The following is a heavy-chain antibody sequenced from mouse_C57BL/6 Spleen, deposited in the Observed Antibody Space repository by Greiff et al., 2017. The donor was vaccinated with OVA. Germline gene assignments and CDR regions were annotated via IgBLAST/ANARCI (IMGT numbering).Heavy chain of an antibody. CDR1: GFNIKNPY. V-gene: IGHV14-3*01. CDR3: ARGYEAWFAY. J-gene: IGHJ3*01. D-gene: IGHD3-1*01. CDR2: IDPANGNT. Sequence: VQLQQSVAELVRPGASVKLSCTASGFNIKNPYMHWVKQRPEQGLEWIGRIDPANGNTKYAPKFQGKATITADTSSNTAYLQLSSLTSEDTAIYYCARGYEAWFAYWGQGTLVTVSA.